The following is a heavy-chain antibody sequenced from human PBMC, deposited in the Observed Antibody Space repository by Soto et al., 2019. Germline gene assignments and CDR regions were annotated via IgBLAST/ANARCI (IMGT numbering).Heavy chain of an antibody. D-gene: IGHD3-22*01. CDR3: ARDWVGSSGSLDAFDI. CDR2: IYSGGST. J-gene: IGHJ3*02. V-gene: IGHV3-53*01. Sequence: GGSLRLSCAASGFTVSSNYMSWVRQAPGKGLEWVSVIYSGGSTYYADSVKGRFTISRDNSKNTLYLQMNSLRAEDTAVYYCARDWVGSSGSLDAFDIRGQGTMVTVSS. CDR1: GFTVSSNY.